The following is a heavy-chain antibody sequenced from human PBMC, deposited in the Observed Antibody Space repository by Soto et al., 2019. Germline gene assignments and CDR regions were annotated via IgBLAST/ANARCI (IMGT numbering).Heavy chain of an antibody. CDR1: GGSINNSSFY. J-gene: IGHJ4*02. D-gene: IGHD3-10*01. Sequence: SETLSLTCTVSGGSINNSSFYWGWVRQPPGKRLEWIGSIYYSGSAYYNPSLESRLTISVDTSKNQFSLNLSSVTAADTAVYFCARRPLVRGIIPYYFDSWGQGTLVTVSS. CDR2: IYYSGSA. V-gene: IGHV4-39*01. CDR3: ARRPLVRGIIPYYFDS.